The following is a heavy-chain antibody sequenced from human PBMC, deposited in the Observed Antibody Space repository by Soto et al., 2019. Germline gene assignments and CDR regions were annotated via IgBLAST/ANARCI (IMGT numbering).Heavy chain of an antibody. Sequence: EVQLVESGGDLIQPGGSLRLSCAASGFTVTNSYIAWVRQAPGKGLEWVSVVYTSGRTYHADSVKGRFTVSRDISTNMFFLQMNKLSAEDMATYYCARAGFERLYFGQWGRGTLVTVSS. CDR1: GFTVTNSY. J-gene: IGHJ4*02. V-gene: IGHV3-53*01. CDR2: VYTSGRT. D-gene: IGHD1-1*01. CDR3: ARAGFERLYFGQ.